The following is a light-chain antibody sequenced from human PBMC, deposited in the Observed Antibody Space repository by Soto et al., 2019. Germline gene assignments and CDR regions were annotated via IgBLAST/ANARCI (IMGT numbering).Light chain of an antibody. Sequence: QPVLTQSPSASASLGASVNLTCTLSSGHATYAIAWHQQQPEKGPRYLMKVNGDGSHNKGDGIPDRFSGSTSGAERYLTISSLRSEDEADYYCQTWGTGIRVFGGGTKLTVL. V-gene: IGLV4-69*01. CDR2: VNGDGSH. CDR3: QTWGTGIRV. J-gene: IGLJ3*02. CDR1: SGHATYA.